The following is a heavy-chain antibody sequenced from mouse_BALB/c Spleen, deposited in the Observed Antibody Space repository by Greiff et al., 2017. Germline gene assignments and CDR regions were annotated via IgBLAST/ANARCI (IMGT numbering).Heavy chain of an antibody. V-gene: IGHV5-12-2*01. CDR1: GFTFSSYT. CDR2: ISNGGGST. CDR3: ARHYYGSSYDY. J-gene: IGHJ2*01. Sequence: EVMLVESGGGLVQPGGSLKLSCAASGFTFSSYTMSWVRQTPEKRLEWVAYISNGGGSTYYPDTVKGRFTISRDNAKNTLYLQMSSLKSEDTAMYYCARHYYGSSYDYWGQGTNLTVSS. D-gene: IGHD1-1*01.